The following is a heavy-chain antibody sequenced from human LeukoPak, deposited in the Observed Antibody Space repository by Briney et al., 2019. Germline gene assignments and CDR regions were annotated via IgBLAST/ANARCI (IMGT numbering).Heavy chain of an antibody. CDR1: GGSISSYY. D-gene: IGHD3-16*01. V-gene: IGHV4-59*01. Sequence: SETLSLTCTVSGGSISSYYWSWIRQPPGEGLEWIGYIFYSGSTNYNPSLKSRVTISVDTSKNQFSLKLSSVTAADTAVYYCATFFWGSFDYWGQGTLVTVSS. CDR3: ATFFWGSFDY. J-gene: IGHJ4*02. CDR2: IFYSGST.